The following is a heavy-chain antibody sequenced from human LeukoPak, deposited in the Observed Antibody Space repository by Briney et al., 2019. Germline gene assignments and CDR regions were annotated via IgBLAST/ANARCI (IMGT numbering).Heavy chain of an antibody. CDR2: ISGNGGST. Sequence: PGGSLRLSCAASGFTFSSYGMNWVRQAPGKGLEWVSGISGNGGSTYYADSVKGRFTISRDNSKNTLYLQMNSLRAEDTAVYYCAKPPRGSGEDYWGQGTLVTVSS. V-gene: IGHV3-23*01. CDR1: GFTFSSYG. CDR3: AKPPRGSGEDY. D-gene: IGHD3-10*01. J-gene: IGHJ4*02.